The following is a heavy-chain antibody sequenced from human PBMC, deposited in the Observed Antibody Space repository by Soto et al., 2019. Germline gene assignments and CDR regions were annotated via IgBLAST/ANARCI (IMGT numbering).Heavy chain of an antibody. D-gene: IGHD4-17*01. CDR1: GFTFSSCW. CDR3: ARDLSMTTVTSDY. CDR2: IWYDGSNK. Sequence: GGSLRLSCAASGFTFSSCWMHWVRQAPGKGLEWVAVIWYDGSNKFYADSVKGRFTISRNNSKNTVYLQMDSLRAEDTAVYYCARDLSMTTVTSDYWGQGTLVTVSS. J-gene: IGHJ4*02. V-gene: IGHV3-33*08.